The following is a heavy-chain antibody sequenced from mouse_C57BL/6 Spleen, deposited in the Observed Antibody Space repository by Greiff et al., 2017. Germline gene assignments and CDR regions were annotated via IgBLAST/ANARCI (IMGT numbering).Heavy chain of an antibody. Sequence: VQLQQPGAELVMPGASVKLSCKASGYTFTSYWMHWVKQRPGQGLEWIGEIDPSDSYTNYNQKFKGKSTLTVDESSSTAYMQLSSLTSEDSAVXYCAGGDYGNYEGFAYWGQGTLVTVSA. CDR1: GYTFTSYW. V-gene: IGHV1-69*01. J-gene: IGHJ3*01. CDR2: IDPSDSYT. CDR3: AGGDYGNYEGFAY. D-gene: IGHD2-1*01.